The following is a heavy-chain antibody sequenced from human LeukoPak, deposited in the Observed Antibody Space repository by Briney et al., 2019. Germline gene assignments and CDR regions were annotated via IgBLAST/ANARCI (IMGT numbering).Heavy chain of an antibody. Sequence: GGSLRLSCAASGFTFYSYAMSWVRQTPGKGPEWVSAIRGGGGSEFYADPVKGRFTISRDNSKNTLFLQMNNLRPEDTAVYYCGRDPNGDYIGAFDMWGPGIMVTVSS. CDR2: IRGGGGSE. J-gene: IGHJ3*02. D-gene: IGHD4-17*01. V-gene: IGHV3-23*01. CDR3: GRDPNGDYIGAFDM. CDR1: GFTFYSYA.